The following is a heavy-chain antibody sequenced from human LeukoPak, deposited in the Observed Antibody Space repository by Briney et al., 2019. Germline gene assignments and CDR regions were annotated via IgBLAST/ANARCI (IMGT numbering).Heavy chain of an antibody. CDR1: GCTFSSYA. Sequence: GSLRLSCAASGCTFSSYAMNWVRQAPGKGMEWVSVISNSGGIINYADSVKGRFTISRDNSKNTLYLQMNSLRAEDTAVYYCAKDLLDGNTYGRFDSWGQGTLVTVSS. D-gene: IGHD2-8*01. V-gene: IGHV3-23*01. CDR3: AKDLLDGNTYGRFDS. J-gene: IGHJ4*02. CDR2: ISNSGGII.